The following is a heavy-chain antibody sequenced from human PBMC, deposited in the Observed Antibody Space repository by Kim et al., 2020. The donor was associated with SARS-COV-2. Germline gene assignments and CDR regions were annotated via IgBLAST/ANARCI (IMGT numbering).Heavy chain of an antibody. D-gene: IGHD3-9*01. CDR2: IYYSGST. Sequence: SETLSLTCTVSGGSISSSSYYWGWIRQPPGKGLEWIGSIYYSGSTYYNPSLKSRVTISVDTSKNQFSLKLSSVTAADTAVYYCARDTPGYNLPRYFDYWGQGTLVTVSS. CDR3: ARDTPGYNLPRYFDY. V-gene: IGHV4-39*07. CDR1: GGSISSSSYY. J-gene: IGHJ4*02.